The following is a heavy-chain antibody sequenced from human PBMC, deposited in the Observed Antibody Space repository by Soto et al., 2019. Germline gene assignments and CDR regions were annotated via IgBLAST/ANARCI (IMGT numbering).Heavy chain of an antibody. D-gene: IGHD3-3*02. CDR3: ARHSLALRKNNWFDP. Sequence: SETLSLTCTVSGDSIISSDFYWGWVRQPPGKGLEWIGSIFYLGSSYYNPSLKSRVTMSVDTSKSQFSLRLRSVTAADTALYFCARHSLALRKNNWFDPWGQGIMVTVSS. J-gene: IGHJ5*02. CDR2: IFYLGSS. CDR1: GDSIISSDFY. V-gene: IGHV4-39*01.